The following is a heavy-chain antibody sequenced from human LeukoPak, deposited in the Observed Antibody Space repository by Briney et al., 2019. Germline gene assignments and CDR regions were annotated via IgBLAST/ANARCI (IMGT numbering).Heavy chain of an antibody. CDR3: ARARGDIVVVPAAIWFDP. CDR1: GYTFTGYY. Sequence: ASVKVSCKASGYTFTGYYMHWVRHAPGQGLEWMGWIKPNNDVTNYAPKFQGRVTMTRDTSISTAYMELSRLRSDDTAVYYCARARGDIVVVPAAIWFDPWGQGTLVTVSS. J-gene: IGHJ5*02. CDR2: IKPNNDVT. D-gene: IGHD2-2*01. V-gene: IGHV1-2*02.